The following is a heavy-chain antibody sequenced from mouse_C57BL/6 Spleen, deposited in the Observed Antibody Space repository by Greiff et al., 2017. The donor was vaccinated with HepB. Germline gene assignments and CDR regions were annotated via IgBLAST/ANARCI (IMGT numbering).Heavy chain of an antibody. CDR3: ARRHDGYYYFDY. Sequence: QVQLQQSGAELVKPGASVKMSCKASGYTFTSYWITWVKQRPGQGLEWIGDIYPGSGSTNYNEKFKSKATLTVDTSSSTAYMQLSSLTSEDSAVYYCARRHDGYYYFDYWGQGTTLTVSS. J-gene: IGHJ2*01. CDR1: GYTFTSYW. CDR2: IYPGSGST. D-gene: IGHD2-3*01. V-gene: IGHV1-55*01.